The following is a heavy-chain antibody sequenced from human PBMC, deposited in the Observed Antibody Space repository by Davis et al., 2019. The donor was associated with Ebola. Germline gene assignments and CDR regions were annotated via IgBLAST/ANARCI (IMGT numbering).Heavy chain of an antibody. CDR3: AKASSGFD. CDR2: ISGSGGST. Sequence: GESLKISCAASGFTFSSYEMNWVRQAPGKGLEWVSAISGSGGSTYYADSVKGRFTISRDNSKNTLYLQMNSLRAEDTAVYYCAKASSGFDWGQGTLVTVSS. CDR1: GFTFSSYE. V-gene: IGHV3-23*01. D-gene: IGHD6-19*01. J-gene: IGHJ4*02.